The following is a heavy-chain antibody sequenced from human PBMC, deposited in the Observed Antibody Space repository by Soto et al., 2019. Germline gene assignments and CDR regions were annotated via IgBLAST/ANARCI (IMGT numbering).Heavy chain of an antibody. J-gene: IGHJ4*02. CDR3: AKDPPYGSVPTEYFDY. D-gene: IGHD3-10*01. V-gene: IGHV3-23*01. CDR2: ISGSGGST. CDR1: GFTFSSYA. Sequence: EVQLLESGGGLVQPGGSLRLSCAASGFTFSSYAMSWVRQAPGKGLEWVSAISGSGGSTYYADSVKGRFTISRDNSKNTLYLHMNSLRAEDTAVYYCAKDPPYGSVPTEYFDYWGQGTLGTGSS.